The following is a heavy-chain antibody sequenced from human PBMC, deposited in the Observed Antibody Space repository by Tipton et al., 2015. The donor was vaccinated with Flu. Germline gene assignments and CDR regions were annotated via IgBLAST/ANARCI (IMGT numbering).Heavy chain of an antibody. CDR3: ARDLWNDRRAYYYYGVDV. Sequence: TLSLTCTVSGDSISTTIYYWGWVRRPPGKGLEWIGSIYYSGTTYYNPSLKSRVTISVDSSKNEFSLTLASLTAADTAVYYCARDLWNDRRAYYYYGVDVWGQGTTVTVPS. J-gene: IGHJ6*02. CDR2: IYYSGTT. CDR1: GDSISTTIYY. D-gene: IGHD1-1*01. V-gene: IGHV4-39*07.